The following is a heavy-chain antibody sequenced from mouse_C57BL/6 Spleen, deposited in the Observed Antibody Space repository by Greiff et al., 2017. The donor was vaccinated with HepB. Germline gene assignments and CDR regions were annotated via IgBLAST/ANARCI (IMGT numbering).Heavy chain of an antibody. V-gene: IGHV14-1*01. CDR1: GFNIKDYY. CDR3: TTWWLYYGNYDAMDY. D-gene: IGHD2-1*01. Sequence: EVKLQESGAELVRPGASVKLSCTASGFNIKDYYMHWVKQRPDQGLEWIGRIDPEAGDTEYAPKFQGKATMTADTSSNTAYLQLSSLTSEDTADYYCTTWWLYYGNYDAMDYWGQGTSVTVSS. J-gene: IGHJ4*01. CDR2: IDPEAGDT.